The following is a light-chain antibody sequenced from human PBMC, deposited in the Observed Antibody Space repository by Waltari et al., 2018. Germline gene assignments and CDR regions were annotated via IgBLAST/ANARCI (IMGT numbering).Light chain of an antibody. Sequence: DVQMTQSPSTLSASVGDRVTITCRASQRVSVWLAWYQQKPGKAPKLLIYEASSLASGVPSRFSCSGSGTEFTLTISGLQPDDFATYYCQQYNSLSSFGQGTKVEIK. V-gene: IGKV1-5*03. CDR2: EAS. CDR3: QQYNSLSS. J-gene: IGKJ1*01. CDR1: QRVSVW.